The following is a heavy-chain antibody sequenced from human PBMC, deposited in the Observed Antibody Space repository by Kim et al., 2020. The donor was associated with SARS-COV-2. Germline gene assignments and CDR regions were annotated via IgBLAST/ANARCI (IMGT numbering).Heavy chain of an antibody. V-gene: IGHV1-18*01. CDR2: ISAYNGNT. D-gene: IGHD3-22*01. CDR3: ARDGRSYYDSSGYYYFDY. Sequence: ASVKVSCKASGYTFTSYGISWVRQAPGQGLEWMGWISAYNGNTNYAQKLQGRVTMTTDTSTSTAYMELRSLRSDDTAVYYCARDGRSYYDSSGYYYFDYWGQGTLVTVSS. J-gene: IGHJ4*02. CDR1: GYTFTSYG.